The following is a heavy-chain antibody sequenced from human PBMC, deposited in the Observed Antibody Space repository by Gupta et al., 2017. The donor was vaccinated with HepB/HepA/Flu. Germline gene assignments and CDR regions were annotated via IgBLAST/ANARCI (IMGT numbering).Heavy chain of an antibody. CDR3: VRGKLGIYYSDY. J-gene: IGHJ4*02. CDR2: IAASGGGGAT. Sequence: EVQLLESGGGLVQPGGSLRLSCAASGFIFSSYGMSWVRQAPGKGLEWVSAIAASGGGGATYYADAVKGRFTISRDNSKNPLYLQMKSLRAEDTAVYFCVRGKLGIYYSDYWGQGTLVTVSS. CDR1: GFIFSSYG. V-gene: IGHV3-23*01. D-gene: IGHD1-26*01.